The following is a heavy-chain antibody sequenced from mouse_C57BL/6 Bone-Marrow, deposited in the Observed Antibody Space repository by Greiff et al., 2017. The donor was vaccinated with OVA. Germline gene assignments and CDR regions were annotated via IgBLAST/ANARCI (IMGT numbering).Heavy chain of an antibody. Sequence: EVMLVESGEGLVKPGGSLKLSCAASGFTFSSYAMSWVRQTPEKRLEWVAYISSGGDYIYYADTVKGRFTISRDNARNTLYLQMSSLKSEDTAKYYCTRGTVYFDYWGQGTTLTVSS. V-gene: IGHV5S21*01. J-gene: IGHJ2*01. CDR2: ISSGGDYI. CDR1: GFTFSSYA. CDR3: TRGTVYFDY.